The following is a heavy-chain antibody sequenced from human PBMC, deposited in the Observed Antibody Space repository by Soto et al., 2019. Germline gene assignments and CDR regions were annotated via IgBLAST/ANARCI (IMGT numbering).Heavy chain of an antibody. CDR1: GFTFSSSE. D-gene: IGHD5-18*01. Sequence: GGSLRLSCAASGFTFSSSEMNWVRQAPGKGLEWISYITSSGSTIYYADSVKGRFTISRDNAKNSLYLQMNSLRAEDMAVYYCASSTVMANWGQGTLVTVSS. CDR2: ITSSGSTI. V-gene: IGHV3-48*03. J-gene: IGHJ4*02. CDR3: ASSTVMAN.